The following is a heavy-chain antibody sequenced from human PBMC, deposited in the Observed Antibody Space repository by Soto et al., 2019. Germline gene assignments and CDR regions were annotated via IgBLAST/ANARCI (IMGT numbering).Heavy chain of an antibody. D-gene: IGHD3-3*01. CDR2: INPSGGST. CDR3: ASGHGYYDFWSGYYPFDYYGMDV. CDR1: GYTFTSYY. V-gene: IGHV1-46*01. J-gene: IGHJ6*02. Sequence: GASMKVSCKASGYTFTSYYMHWVRQAPGQGLEWMGIINPSGGSTSYAQKFQGRVTMTRDTSTSTVYMELSSLRSEDTAVYYCASGHGYYDFWSGYYPFDYYGMDVWGQGTTVTVSS.